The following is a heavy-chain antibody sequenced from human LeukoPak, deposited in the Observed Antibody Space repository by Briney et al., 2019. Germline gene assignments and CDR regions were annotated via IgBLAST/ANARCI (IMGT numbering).Heavy chain of an antibody. V-gene: IGHV1-46*01. CDR2: INPSGGST. J-gene: IGHJ4*02. CDR1: GYTFTSYY. CDR3: TVGATMGDFDY. D-gene: IGHD1-26*01. Sequence: ASVKVSCKASGYTFTSYYMHWVRQAPGQGLEWMGIINPSGGSTSYAQKFQSRVTMTRDTSTSTVYMELSSLRSEDTAVYYCTVGATMGDFDYWGQGTLVTVSS.